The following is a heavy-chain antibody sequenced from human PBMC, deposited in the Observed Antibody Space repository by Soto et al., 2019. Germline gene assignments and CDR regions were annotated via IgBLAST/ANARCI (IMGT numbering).Heavy chain of an antibody. CDR3: ARVMFGELPGSAPDY. Sequence: GGSLRLSCAASGVTFSSYSMSWVRKDPGKGLEWVSVIYSGGSTYYADSVKGRFTISRDNSKNTLYLQMNSLRAEDTAVYYCARVMFGELPGSAPDYWGQGTLVTVSS. J-gene: IGHJ4*02. CDR1: GVTFSSYS. CDR2: IYSGGST. D-gene: IGHD3-10*02. V-gene: IGHV3-66*01.